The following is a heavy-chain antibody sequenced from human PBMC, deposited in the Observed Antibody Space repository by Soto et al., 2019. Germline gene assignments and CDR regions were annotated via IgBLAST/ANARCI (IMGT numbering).Heavy chain of an antibody. CDR3: AKGSEPRQWLVTYFDY. J-gene: IGHJ4*02. CDR1: GFTFSSYA. CDR2: ISGSGGST. V-gene: IGHV3-23*01. D-gene: IGHD6-19*01. Sequence: GGSLRLSCAASGFTFSSYAMSWVRQAPGKGLEWVSAISGSGGSTYYADSVKGRFTISRDNSKNTLYLQMNSLRAEDTAVYYCAKGSEPRQWLVTYFDYWGQGTLVTVSS.